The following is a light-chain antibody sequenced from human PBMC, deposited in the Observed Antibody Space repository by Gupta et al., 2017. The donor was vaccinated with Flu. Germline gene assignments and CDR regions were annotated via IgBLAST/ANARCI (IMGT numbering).Light chain of an antibody. Sequence: GDRVTIACRAIRGISNYLALYQQKPGKPPKILIYAASTLQSGVPFRFSGSGSGTDFTLTISSLQPEDGATYYCQKEDSAPRTFGRGTKVEIK. CDR1: RGISNY. V-gene: IGKV1-27*01. J-gene: IGKJ1*01. CDR2: AAS. CDR3: QKEDSAPRT.